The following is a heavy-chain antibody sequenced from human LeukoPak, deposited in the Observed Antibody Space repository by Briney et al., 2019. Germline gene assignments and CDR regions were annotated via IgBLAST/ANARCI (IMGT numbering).Heavy chain of an antibody. Sequence: GGSLRLSCAASGFTVSSNYMSWVRQAPGKGLEWVSVIYSGGSTYYADSVKGRFTISRDNSKNTLYLQMNSLRAEDTAVYYCARGILNDYGGNPHFDYWGQGTLVTVSS. D-gene: IGHD4-23*01. CDR2: IYSGGST. CDR3: ARGILNDYGGNPHFDY. V-gene: IGHV3-53*01. J-gene: IGHJ4*02. CDR1: GFTVSSNY.